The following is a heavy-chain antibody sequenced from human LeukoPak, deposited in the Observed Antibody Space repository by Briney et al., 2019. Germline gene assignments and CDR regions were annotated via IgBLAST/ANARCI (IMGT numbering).Heavy chain of an antibody. V-gene: IGHV1-46*01. D-gene: IGHD1-26*01. J-gene: IGHJ3*02. Sequence: ASVKVSCKASGYTFTSYYMHWVRQAPGQGLEWMGIINPSGANTIYAQKFQGRVTMTRDMSTSTVYMELSSLRSEDTAVYYCARVESWEHSGSSQDAFDIWGQGTVVTVSS. CDR3: ARVESWEHSGSSQDAFDI. CDR2: INPSGANT. CDR1: GYTFTSYY.